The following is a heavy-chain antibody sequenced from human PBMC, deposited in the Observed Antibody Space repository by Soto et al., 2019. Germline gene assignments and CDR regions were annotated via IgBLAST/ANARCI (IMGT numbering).Heavy chain of an antibody. CDR1: GGSFSGYY. J-gene: IGHJ6*03. D-gene: IGHD3-3*01. Sequence: PSETLSLTCAVYGGSFSGYYWSWIRQPPGKGLEWIGEINRSGSTNYNPSLKSRVTISVDTSKNQFSLKLSSVTAADTAVYYCARGTGYDFWSGYNGYYYYMDVWGKGTTVTVSS. CDR3: ARGTGYDFWSGYNGYYYYMDV. V-gene: IGHV4-34*01. CDR2: INRSGST.